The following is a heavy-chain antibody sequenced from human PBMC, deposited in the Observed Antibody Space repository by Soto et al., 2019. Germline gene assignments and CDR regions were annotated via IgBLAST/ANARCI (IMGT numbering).Heavy chain of an antibody. Sequence: QVQLQESGPGLVKPSQTLSLTCTVSGGSISSGGYYWSWIRQHPGKGLEWIGYIYYSGSTYYNPSLTSRVTISVDTSKNQFSLKLSSVTAADTAVYYCARDSSVEYSSSRRGTFDPWGQGTLVTVSS. D-gene: IGHD6-6*01. CDR2: IYYSGST. CDR1: GGSISSGGYY. V-gene: IGHV4-31*03. J-gene: IGHJ5*02. CDR3: ARDSSVEYSSSRRGTFDP.